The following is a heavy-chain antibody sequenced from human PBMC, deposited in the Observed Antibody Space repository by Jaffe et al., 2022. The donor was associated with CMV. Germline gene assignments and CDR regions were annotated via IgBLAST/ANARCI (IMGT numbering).Heavy chain of an antibody. D-gene: IGHD6-13*01. CDR2: INHSGST. J-gene: IGHJ4*02. CDR3: ARGGNRYSSSWYD. CDR1: GGSFSGYY. Sequence: QVQLQQWGAGLLKPSETLSLTCAVYGGSFSGYYWSWIRQPPGKGLEWIGEINHSGSTNYNPSLKSRVTISVDTSKNQFSLKLSSVTAADTAVYYCARGGNRYSSSWYDWGQGTLVTVSS. V-gene: IGHV4-34*01.